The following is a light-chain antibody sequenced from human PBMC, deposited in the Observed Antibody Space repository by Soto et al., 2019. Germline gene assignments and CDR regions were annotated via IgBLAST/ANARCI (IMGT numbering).Light chain of an antibody. CDR1: QTVSTKY. CDR2: GTS. V-gene: IGKV3-20*01. CDR3: QLYGTSTGVT. J-gene: IGKJ3*01. Sequence: ENVLTQSPGTLSLSPGERATLSCRASQTVSTKYVAWYQQKPGQAPRLLIYGTSSRSTGIPDRFSGSGSGTDFMLAISRLEPEDFAVYYFQLYGTSTGVTFGPGTKLDIK.